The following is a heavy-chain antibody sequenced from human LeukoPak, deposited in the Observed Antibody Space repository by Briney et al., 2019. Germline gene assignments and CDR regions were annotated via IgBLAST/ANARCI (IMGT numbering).Heavy chain of an antibody. Sequence: PGGTLRLSCAASGFTFSSYGMSWVRKAPGKGLEGVPSISGSGGSTYYADYVKGRFTISRDNSKNTLYLQMNSLRAEDTAVYYCAKGYYDSSGYYSFDYWGQGTLVTVSS. D-gene: IGHD3-22*01. CDR3: AKGYYDSSGYYSFDY. CDR2: ISGSGGST. V-gene: IGHV3-23*01. J-gene: IGHJ4*02. CDR1: GFTFSSYG.